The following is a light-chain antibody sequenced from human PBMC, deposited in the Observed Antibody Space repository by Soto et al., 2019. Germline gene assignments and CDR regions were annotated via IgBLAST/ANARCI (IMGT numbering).Light chain of an antibody. CDR3: SSYISSGTYV. Sequence: QSALTQPASVSGSPGQSITISCAGASSDVGSYNYVSWYQQHPGKAPKLMIYDVNNRPSGVSNRFSGSKSGNTASLTISGLQAEDEADYYFSSYISSGTYVFGTGTKLTVL. J-gene: IGLJ1*01. V-gene: IGLV2-14*03. CDR2: DVN. CDR1: SSDVGSYNY.